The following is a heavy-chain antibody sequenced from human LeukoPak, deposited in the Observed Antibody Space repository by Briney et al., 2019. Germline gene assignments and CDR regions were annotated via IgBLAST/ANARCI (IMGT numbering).Heavy chain of an antibody. V-gene: IGHV1-18*01. CDR1: GYTLTSYG. D-gene: IGHD2-21*02. J-gene: IGHJ4*02. Sequence: ASVKVSCKASGYTLTSYGISWVRQAPGQGLEWMGWISAYNGNTNYAQKLQGRVTMTTDTSTSTAYMELRSLRSDDTAVYYCARAERVTAMGASDYWGQGTLVTVSS. CDR3: ARAERVTAMGASDY. CDR2: ISAYNGNT.